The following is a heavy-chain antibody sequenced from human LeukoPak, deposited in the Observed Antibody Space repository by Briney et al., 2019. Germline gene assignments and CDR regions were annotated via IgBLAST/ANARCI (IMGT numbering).Heavy chain of an antibody. V-gene: IGHV4-39*01. CDR1: GGSISSSSYY. D-gene: IGHD3-3*01. CDR3: ARWGFPFLEWLLRETRGYYFDY. Sequence: SETLSLTCTVSGGSISSSSYYWGWIRQPPGKGLEWIGSIYYSGSTYYNPSLKSRVTISVDTSKNQFPLKLSSVTAADTAVYYCARWGFPFLEWLLRETRGYYFDYWGQGTLVTVSS. J-gene: IGHJ4*02. CDR2: IYYSGST.